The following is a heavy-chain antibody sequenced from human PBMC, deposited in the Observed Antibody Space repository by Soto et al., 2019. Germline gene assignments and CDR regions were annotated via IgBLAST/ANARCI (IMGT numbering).Heavy chain of an antibody. J-gene: IGHJ4*02. Sequence: EVQLVESGGGLVQPGGSLRLSCAASGFSFSDHSMDWVRQPPGKGLEWVGRTRNKPNSYTTEYAASVKGRFTISRDDSKTSLYLQMTSLRTEDTAMYYCARRGYSGYGYFDYWGQGALVTVSS. V-gene: IGHV3-72*01. D-gene: IGHD5-12*01. CDR2: TRNKPNSYTT. CDR1: GFSFSDHS. CDR3: ARRGYSGYGYFDY.